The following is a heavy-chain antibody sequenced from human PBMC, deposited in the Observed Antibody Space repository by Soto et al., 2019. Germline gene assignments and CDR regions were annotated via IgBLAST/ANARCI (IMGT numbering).Heavy chain of an antibody. Sequence: SLSLTCTVSGVSISSGDYSWSWIRQPPGKGLEWIGYIYYSGSTYYNPSLKSRVIISVGTSKSQFSLKLSSVTAADTAVYYCARETNGYDSNWFDPWGQGTLVTVSS. D-gene: IGHD5-12*01. CDR2: IYYSGST. CDR3: ARETNGYDSNWFDP. V-gene: IGHV4-30-4*01. J-gene: IGHJ5*02. CDR1: GVSISSGDYS.